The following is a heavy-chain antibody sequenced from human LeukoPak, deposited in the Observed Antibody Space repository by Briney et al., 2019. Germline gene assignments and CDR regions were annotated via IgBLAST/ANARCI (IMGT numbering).Heavy chain of an antibody. CDR1: GYTFSSYS. Sequence: KPGGSLRLSCAASGYTFSSYSMNWVRQAPGKGLEWVSPISSSSSYIYYADSVKGRSTISRDNAKNSLYLQMNSLRAEDTAVYYCARDYGVGFDYWGQGNLVTVSS. CDR2: ISSSSSYI. CDR3: ARDYGVGFDY. J-gene: IGHJ4*02. V-gene: IGHV3-21*01. D-gene: IGHD3-10*01.